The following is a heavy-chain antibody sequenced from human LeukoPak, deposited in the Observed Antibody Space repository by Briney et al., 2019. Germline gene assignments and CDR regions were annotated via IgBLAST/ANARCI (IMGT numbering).Heavy chain of an antibody. CDR2: INHSGST. CDR3: ARAGAFVGDFWSGYHNWFDP. CDR1: GGSISSSSYY. V-gene: IGHV4-39*07. Sequence: PSETLSLTCTVSGGSISSSSYYWGWIRQPPGKGLEWIGEINHSGSTNYNPSLKSRVTISVDTSKNQFSLKLSSVTAADTAVYYCARAGAFVGDFWSGYHNWFDPWGQGTLVTVSS. J-gene: IGHJ5*02. D-gene: IGHD3-3*01.